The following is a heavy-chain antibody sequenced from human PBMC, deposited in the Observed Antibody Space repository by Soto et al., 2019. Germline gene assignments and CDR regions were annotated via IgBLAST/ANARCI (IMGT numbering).Heavy chain of an antibody. CDR3: AKGRSPQDYGDPHDY. D-gene: IGHD4-17*01. J-gene: IGHJ4*02. CDR2: ISYDGSNK. Sequence: PGGSLRLSCAASGFTFSSYGMHWVRQAPGKGLEWVAVISYDGSNKYYADSVKGRFTISRDNSKNTLYLQMNSLRAEDTAVYYCAKGRSPQDYGDPHDYWGQGTLVTVS. CDR1: GFTFSSYG. V-gene: IGHV3-30*18.